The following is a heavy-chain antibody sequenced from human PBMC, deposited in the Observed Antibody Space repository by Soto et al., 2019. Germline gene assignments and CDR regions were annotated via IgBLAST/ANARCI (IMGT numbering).Heavy chain of an antibody. CDR1: GDSISSSNW. D-gene: IGHD1-20*01. CDR3: ERGFIGVTGTTGYYYDMDV. Sequence: SETLSLTCAVSGDSISSSNWWSWLSQPPGKGLEWIGEIYHSGSTNYNPSLKSRVTISVDKSKNQFSLKLSSVTAADTAVYYCERGFIGVTGTTGYYYDMDVWGQASTVTF. V-gene: IGHV4-4*02. CDR2: IYHSGST. J-gene: IGHJ6*01.